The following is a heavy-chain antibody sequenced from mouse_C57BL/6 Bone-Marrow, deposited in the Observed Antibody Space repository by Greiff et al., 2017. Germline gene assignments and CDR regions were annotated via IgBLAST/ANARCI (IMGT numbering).Heavy chain of an antibody. CDR2: IYPRSGNT. D-gene: IGHD1-1*01. V-gene: IGHV1-81*01. Sequence: VQLVESGAELARPGASVKLSCKASGYTFTSYGISWVKQRTGQGLEWIGEIYPRSGNTYYNEKFKGKATLTADKSSSTAYMELRSLTSEDSAVDFCARSWDYGSNFDYWGQGTTLTVSS. CDR3: ARSWDYGSNFDY. CDR1: GYTFTSYG. J-gene: IGHJ2*01.